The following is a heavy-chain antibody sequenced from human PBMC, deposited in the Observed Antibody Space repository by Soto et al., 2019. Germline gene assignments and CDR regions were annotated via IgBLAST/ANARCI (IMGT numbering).Heavy chain of an antibody. D-gene: IGHD3-10*01. V-gene: IGHV4-31*03. CDR2: IYYSGST. Sequence: TLSLTCTVSGGSISSGGYYWSWIRQHPGKGLEWIGYIYYSGSTYYNPSLKSRVTISVDTSKNQFSLKLSSVTAADTAVYYCAREIPYYYGSGSYYPNWFDPWGQGTLVTVSS. CDR1: GGSISSGGYY. CDR3: AREIPYYYGSGSYYPNWFDP. J-gene: IGHJ5*02.